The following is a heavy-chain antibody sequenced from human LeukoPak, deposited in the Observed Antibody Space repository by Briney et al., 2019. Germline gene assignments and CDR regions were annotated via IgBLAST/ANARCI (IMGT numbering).Heavy chain of an antibody. Sequence: GGSLRLSCAASGFTFSNYWMSWVRQAPGKGLEWVANINQDGSGKYYVDSVKGRFTISRDNAENSLYLQMNSLRAEDTDVYHCARGSAWGGDYWGQGTLVIVSS. CDR3: ARGSAWGGDY. V-gene: IGHV3-7*01. CDR2: INQDGSGK. D-gene: IGHD3-10*01. J-gene: IGHJ4*02. CDR1: GFTFSNYW.